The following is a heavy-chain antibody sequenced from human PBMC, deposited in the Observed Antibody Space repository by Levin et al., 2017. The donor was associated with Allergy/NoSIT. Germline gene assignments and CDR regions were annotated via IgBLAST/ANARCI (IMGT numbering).Heavy chain of an antibody. CDR2: IRHDGSNK. Sequence: PGESLKISCVASGFTFSRYAMHWVRQVPGKGLELVALIRHDGSNKFYANSVKGRFTISRDNSKSTMFLQMNSLRVEDTAVYYCASALLGDWYFDYWGQGTLVTVSS. J-gene: IGHJ4*02. CDR1: GFTFSRYA. D-gene: IGHD3-16*01. CDR3: ASALLGDWYFDY. V-gene: IGHV3-30*02.